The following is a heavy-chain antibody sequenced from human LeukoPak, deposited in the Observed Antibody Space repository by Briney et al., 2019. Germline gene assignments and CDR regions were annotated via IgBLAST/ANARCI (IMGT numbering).Heavy chain of an antibody. D-gene: IGHD3-10*01. CDR1: GFTFDDYA. Sequence: GGSLRLSCAASGFTFDDYAMHWVRQAPGKGLEWVSGISWNSGNIGYADSVKGRFTISRDNAKNSLYLQMNSLRAEDTALYYCAREDYPNGEGCVDYWGQGTLVTVSP. J-gene: IGHJ4*02. V-gene: IGHV3-9*01. CDR2: ISWNSGNI. CDR3: AREDYPNGEGCVDY.